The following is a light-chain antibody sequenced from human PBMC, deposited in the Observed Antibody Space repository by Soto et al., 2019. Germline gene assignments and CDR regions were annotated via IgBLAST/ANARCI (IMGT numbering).Light chain of an antibody. CDR2: KAS. Sequence: DIQMTQSPSTLSGSVGDRVTITCRASQTISSWLAWYQQKPGKAPKLLIYKASTLKSGVPSRFSGSGSGTEFTLTISSLQPDDFATYYCQQYNPSSRTFGQGTKVEIK. CDR3: QQYNPSSRT. CDR1: QTISSW. V-gene: IGKV1-5*03. J-gene: IGKJ1*01.